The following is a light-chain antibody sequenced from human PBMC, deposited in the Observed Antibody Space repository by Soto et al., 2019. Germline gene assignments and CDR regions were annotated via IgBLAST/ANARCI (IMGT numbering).Light chain of an antibody. V-gene: IGKV3-15*01. CDR3: QQYKNWPL. J-gene: IGKJ5*01. CDR2: GAS. CDR1: HSVNSH. Sequence: ILLTQSPATLAVYPGVVVSIXXRTSHSVNSHVAWYQQKPGQATRHLTYGASTRATGIPVRFSGSGFGTEFTLTISSLQSDDFAVYYCQQYKNWPLFGQGTRLEI.